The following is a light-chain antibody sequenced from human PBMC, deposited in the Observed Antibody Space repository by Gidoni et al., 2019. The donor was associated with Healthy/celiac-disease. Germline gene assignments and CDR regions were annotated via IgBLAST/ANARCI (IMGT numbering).Light chain of an antibody. V-gene: IGKV3-20*01. J-gene: IGKJ4*01. CDR2: GAS. CDR3: QRLVTSPLT. CDR1: QSVSSSY. Sequence: EIVLTQSPGTLSLSPGERATLSCRASQSVSSSYLAWYQQKPGQAPRLLILGASSRATAIPNGFVAVGLGPNFPLPSAGWGPEDFPGFTFQRLVTSPLTFGGGTKVEIK.